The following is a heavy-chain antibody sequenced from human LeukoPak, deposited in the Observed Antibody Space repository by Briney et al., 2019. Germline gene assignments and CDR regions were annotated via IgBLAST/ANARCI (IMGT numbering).Heavy chain of an antibody. J-gene: IGHJ4*02. V-gene: IGHV1-8*01. CDR3: ARRIAAAGHFDY. CDR2: MNPNSGNT. CDR1: GYTFTSYD. D-gene: IGHD6-13*01. Sequence: ASVKVSCKASGYTFTSYDINWVRQATGQGLEWMGWMNPNSGNTGYVQKFQGRVTMTRNTSISTAYMELSSLRSEDTAVYYCARRIAAAGHFDYWGQGTLVTVSS.